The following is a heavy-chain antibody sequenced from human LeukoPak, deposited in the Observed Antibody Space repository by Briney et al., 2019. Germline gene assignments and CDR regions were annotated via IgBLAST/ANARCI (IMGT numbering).Heavy chain of an antibody. CDR3: AKDSPARGPFDI. D-gene: IGHD6-25*01. V-gene: IGHV3-23*01. Sequence: GGSLRLSCAASGFTFSSYAINWVRQAPGKGLEWVSVISGGGDNTYYADSVKGRFTISRDNSKNTLYLQMNSLRAEDTAVYYCAKDSPARGPFDIWGQGTMVTVSS. CDR2: ISGGGDNT. J-gene: IGHJ3*02. CDR1: GFTFSSYA.